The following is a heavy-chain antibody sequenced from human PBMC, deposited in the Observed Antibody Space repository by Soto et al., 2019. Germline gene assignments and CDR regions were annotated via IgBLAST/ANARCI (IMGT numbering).Heavy chain of an antibody. V-gene: IGHV1-18*01. CDR2: ISAYNGNT. J-gene: IGHJ5*02. CDR3: ARSGYCSGGSCYSNWFDP. Sequence: GASVKVSFKASGYTFTSYGISWVRQAPGQGLEWMGWISAYNGNTNYAQKLQGRVTMTTDTSTSTAYMELRSLRSDDTAVYYCARSGYCSGGSCYSNWFDPWGQGTLVTVSS. D-gene: IGHD2-15*01. CDR1: GYTFTSYG.